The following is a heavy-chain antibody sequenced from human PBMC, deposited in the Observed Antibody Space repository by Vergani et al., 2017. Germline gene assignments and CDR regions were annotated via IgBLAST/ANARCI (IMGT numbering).Heavy chain of an antibody. J-gene: IGHJ5*02. CDR2: TYYRSKWYN. D-gene: IGHD2-2*01. V-gene: IGHV6-1*01. Sequence: QVHLQQSGPGLVKPSQTLSLTCAISGDSVSSNSAAWNWIRQSPSRGLEWLGRTYYRSKWYNDYAVSVKSRITINPDTSKNQFSLQLNSVTPEDTAVYYCARDGTLGYCSSTSCYGWFDPWGQGTLVTVSS. CDR3: ARDGTLGYCSSTSCYGWFDP. CDR1: GDSVSSNSAA.